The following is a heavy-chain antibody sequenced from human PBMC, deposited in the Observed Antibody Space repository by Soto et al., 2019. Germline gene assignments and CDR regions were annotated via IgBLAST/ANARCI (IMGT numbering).Heavy chain of an antibody. V-gene: IGHV1-18*01. D-gene: IGHD3-22*01. CDR1: AYTFTTYG. J-gene: IGHJ4*02. CDR3: ARDPRIYDSSDATFHY. CDR2: ISAHNGNT. Sequence: QVQLVQSGAEVKKPGASVKVSCKASAYTFTTYGISWVRQAPGQGLEWMGWISAHNGNTRYAQKFQGRVTMTTDTSTSTAYMELRNLRSDDTAMYYCARDPRIYDSSDATFHYWGQGTLVTVSS.